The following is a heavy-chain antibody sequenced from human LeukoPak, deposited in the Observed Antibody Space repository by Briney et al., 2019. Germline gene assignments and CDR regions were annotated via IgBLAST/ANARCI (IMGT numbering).Heavy chain of an antibody. CDR2: ISYDGSNK. Sequence: GGSLRLSCAASGFTFSSYAMHWVRQAPGKGLEWVALISYDGSNKYYADSVKGRFTISGDNSKNTLYLQMNSLRAEDTAVYYCARFYANEWELPHWGQGTLVTVSS. J-gene: IGHJ4*02. V-gene: IGHV3-30*04. CDR1: GFTFSSYA. CDR3: ARFYANEWELPH. D-gene: IGHD1-26*01.